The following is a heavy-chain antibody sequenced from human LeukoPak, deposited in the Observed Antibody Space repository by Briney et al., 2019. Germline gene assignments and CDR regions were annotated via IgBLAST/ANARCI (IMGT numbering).Heavy chain of an antibody. J-gene: IGHJ4*02. CDR1: GFTVSSNY. V-gene: IGHV3-66*01. CDR2: IYSGGST. D-gene: IGHD6-19*01. Sequence: SGGSLRLSCAASGFTVSSNYMSWVRQAPGKGLEWVSVIYSGGSTYYADSVKGRFTISRDNSKNTLYLQMNSLRAEDTAVYYCARGEQWLATADYWGQGTLVTVSS. CDR3: ARGEQWLATADY.